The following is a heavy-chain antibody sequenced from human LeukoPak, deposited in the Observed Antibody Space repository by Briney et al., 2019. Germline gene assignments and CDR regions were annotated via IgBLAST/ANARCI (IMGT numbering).Heavy chain of an antibody. CDR2: ISGSGGST. D-gene: IGHD2-2*01. V-gene: IGHV3-23*01. CDR1: GFTFSSYA. J-gene: IGHJ5*02. Sequence: PGGSLRLSCAASGFTFSSYAMSWVRQAPGKGLEWVSAISGSGGSTYYADSVKGRFTIFRDNSKNTLYLQMNSLRAEDTAVYYCAKDVPIVVVPNNWFDPWGQGTLVTVSS. CDR3: AKDVPIVVVPNNWFDP.